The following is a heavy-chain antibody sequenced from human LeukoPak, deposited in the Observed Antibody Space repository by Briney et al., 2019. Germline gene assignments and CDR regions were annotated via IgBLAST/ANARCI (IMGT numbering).Heavy chain of an antibody. D-gene: IGHD2-2*01. CDR1: RGTFSSYA. V-gene: IGHV1-69*13. CDR3: ARAESPSTYCSSTSCYYFDY. Sequence: AVKVSCKASRGTFSSYAISWVRQAPGQGREWMGGIIPIFVTANYAQKFQGRVTLTADESTSTAYIELSSRRSEDTGVYYCARAESPSTYCSSTSCYYFDYWGQGTLVTVSS. CDR2: IIPIFVTA. J-gene: IGHJ4*02.